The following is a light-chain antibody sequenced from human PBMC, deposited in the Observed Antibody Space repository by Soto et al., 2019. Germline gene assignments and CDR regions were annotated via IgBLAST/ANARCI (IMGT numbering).Light chain of an antibody. CDR3: QRYGTSLTWT. CDR2: GAS. V-gene: IGKV3-20*01. CDR1: QSVTTQ. Sequence: EIVLTQSPGTLSLSPGEGATLSCRASQSVTTQLAWYQQKPGQAPRLIIHGASSRATGIPDRFSGSGSETDFTLTISRLEPEDFAVYYCQRYGTSLTWTFGQGTKVDIK. J-gene: IGKJ1*01.